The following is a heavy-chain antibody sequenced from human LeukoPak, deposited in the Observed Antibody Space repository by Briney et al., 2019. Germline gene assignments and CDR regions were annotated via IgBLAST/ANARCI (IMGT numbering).Heavy chain of an antibody. V-gene: IGHV3-7*01. J-gene: IGHJ1*01. Sequence: GGSPRLSCAASGFTFSAYAMSWFRQAPGKGLEWVADVHDDGHVRNYEDSVKGRFTISRDDARSSVYLQLRSLRAEDTALYFCARGRGWVDHWGQGTLVTVSS. D-gene: IGHD3-16*01. CDR3: ARGRGWVDH. CDR1: GFTFSAYA. CDR2: VHDDGHVR.